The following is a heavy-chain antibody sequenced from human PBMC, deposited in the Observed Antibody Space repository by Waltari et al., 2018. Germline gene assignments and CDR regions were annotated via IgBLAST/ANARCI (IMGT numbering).Heavy chain of an antibody. CDR2: FDPEDGET. Sequence: QVQRVQSGAEVKKPGASVKVSCKVSGYTLTELSMHWVRQGPGKGLEWMGGFDPEDGETIYAQKFQGRVTMTEDTSTDTAYMELSSLRSEDTAVYYCATDLQKAVAGLRGFDYWGQGTLVTVSS. V-gene: IGHV1-24*01. D-gene: IGHD6-19*01. J-gene: IGHJ4*02. CDR1: GYTLTELS. CDR3: ATDLQKAVAGLRGFDY.